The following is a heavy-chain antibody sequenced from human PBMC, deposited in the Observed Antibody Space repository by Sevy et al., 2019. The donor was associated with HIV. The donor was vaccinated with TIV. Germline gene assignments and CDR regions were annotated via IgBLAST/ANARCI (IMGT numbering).Heavy chain of an antibody. V-gene: IGHV3-48*03. CDR3: ASDLPPSATTVAHFDY. CDR2: ISNSGSNI. D-gene: IGHD4-17*01. CDR1: GFTFSSYE. J-gene: IGHJ4*02. Sequence: GGSLRLSCTASGFTFSSYEMNWVRQAPGKGLEWVSYISNSGSNIYYSDSVKGRFTISRENVKNSLYLQMHSLRAEDTAVYYCASDLPPSATTVAHFDYWGRGTLVTISS.